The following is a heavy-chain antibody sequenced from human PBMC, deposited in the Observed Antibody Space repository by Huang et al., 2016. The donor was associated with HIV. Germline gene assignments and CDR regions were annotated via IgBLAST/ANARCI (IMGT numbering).Heavy chain of an antibody. D-gene: IGHD3-22*01. CDR1: GGSFSGYY. CDR2: INHRGSS. J-gene: IGHJ4*02. CDR3: ARILMYYNSSGYGFDY. Sequence: QVQLQQWGAGLLKPSETLSLTCAVYGGSFSGYYWSWIRQPPGKGQEWIGEINHRGSSNYNPSLKSRVTISVDTSKNQFSLKLRSVTAADTAVYYCARILMYYNSSGYGFDYWGQGTLVTVSS. V-gene: IGHV4-34*01.